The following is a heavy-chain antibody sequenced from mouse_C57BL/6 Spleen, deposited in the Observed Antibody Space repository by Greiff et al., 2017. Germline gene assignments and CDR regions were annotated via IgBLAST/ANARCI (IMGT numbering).Heavy chain of an antibody. J-gene: IGHJ2*01. V-gene: IGHV14-4*01. Sequence: EVQLQESGAELVRPGASVKLSCTASGFNIKDDYMHWVKQRPEQGLEWIGWIDPENGDTEYASKFQGKATITADTSSNTAYLQLSSLTSEDTAVYYCTAHRPEYSHFGCWGQGTTLTVAS. D-gene: IGHD5-2*01. CDR2: IDPENGDT. CDR1: GFNIKDDY. CDR3: TAHRPEYSHFGC.